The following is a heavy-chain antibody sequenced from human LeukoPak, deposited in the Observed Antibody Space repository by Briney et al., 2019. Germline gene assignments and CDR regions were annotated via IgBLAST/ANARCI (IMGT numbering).Heavy chain of an antibody. CDR3: ARESTSTYGARLYSFDC. CDR2: ITANSGKL. V-gene: IGHV3-9*03. J-gene: IGHJ4*02. Sequence: GGSLRLSCAASGFTFDGYPMHWVRQAPGKGVEWVSGITANSGKLDYADSVKGRFVISRDNAKKSLFLRLNNVRAEDMALYYCARESTSTYGARLYSFDCWGQGTQVTVSS. CDR1: GFTFDGYP. D-gene: IGHD2-8*01.